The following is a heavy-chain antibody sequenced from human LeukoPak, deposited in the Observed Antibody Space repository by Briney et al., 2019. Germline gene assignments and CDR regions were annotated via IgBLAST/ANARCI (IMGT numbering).Heavy chain of an antibody. CDR3: ARDGPWASGSYFDY. Sequence: SETLSLTCTVSGGSINSGSYYWGWIRQPPGKGLEWIGSIYDSGSTYYIPSLKSRVTISIDPSKNQFSLNPSSVTAADSAVYYCARDGPWASGSYFDYWGQATLVTVSS. V-gene: IGHV4-39*07. D-gene: IGHD1-26*01. CDR2: IYDSGST. J-gene: IGHJ4*02. CDR1: GGSINSGSYY.